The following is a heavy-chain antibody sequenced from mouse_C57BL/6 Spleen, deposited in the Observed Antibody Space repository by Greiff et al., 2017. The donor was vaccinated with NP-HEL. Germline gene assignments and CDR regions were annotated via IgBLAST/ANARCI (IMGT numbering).Heavy chain of an antibody. CDR3: ARLHNSYYWYFDD. D-gene: IGHD2-12*01. CDR2: ISDGGSYT. Sequence: EVQLVESGGGLVKPGGSLKLSCAASGFTFSSYAMSWVRQTPEKRLEWVATISDGGSYTYYPDNVKGRSTISRDNAQNTLYLQLSHLKSEDTAVYYCARLHNSYYWYFDDWGTGTTVTVSS. V-gene: IGHV5-4*01. CDR1: GFTFSSYA. J-gene: IGHJ1*03.